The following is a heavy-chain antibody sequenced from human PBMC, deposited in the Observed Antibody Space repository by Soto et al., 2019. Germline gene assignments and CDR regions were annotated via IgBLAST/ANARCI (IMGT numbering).Heavy chain of an antibody. V-gene: IGHV3-23*01. CDR3: AKTGRQRPPFYYYGSSAPWFDP. D-gene: IGHD3-22*01. CDR2: ISGSGGST. CDR1: GFTFSSYA. Sequence: GGSLRLSCAASGFTFSSYAMSWVRQAPGKGLEWVSAISGSGGSTYYADSVKGRFTISRDNSKNTLYLQMNSLRAEDTAVYYCAKTGRQRPPFYYYGSSAPWFDPWGQGTLVTVSS. J-gene: IGHJ5*02.